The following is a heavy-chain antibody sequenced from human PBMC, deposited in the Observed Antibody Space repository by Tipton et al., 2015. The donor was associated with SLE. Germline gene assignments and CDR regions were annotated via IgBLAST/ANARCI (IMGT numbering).Heavy chain of an antibody. CDR3: ARDLTIFGVVTWFDP. V-gene: IGHV3-33*01. Sequence: SGVTSSRHGFHWVRQAPGKGLEWVAVIWYDGSRKYYGDSVKGRFTISRDDPRKMVYLQMNSLRAEDTAVYYCARDLTIFGVVTWFDPWGQGTLVTVSS. CDR2: IWYDGSRK. J-gene: IGHJ5*02. D-gene: IGHD3-3*01. CDR1: GVTSSRHG.